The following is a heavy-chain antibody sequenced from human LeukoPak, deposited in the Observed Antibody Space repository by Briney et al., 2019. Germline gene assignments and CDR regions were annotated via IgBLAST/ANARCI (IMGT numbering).Heavy chain of an antibody. CDR2: IRSKPQSYAT. D-gene: IGHD1-26*01. CDR1: GFTFSDSA. Sequence: PGGSLRLSCAASGFTFSDSAIHWVRQASGKGLEWVGRIRSKPQSYATAYDESLKGRFTISRDDSKNTAYLQMSSLKIEDTAVYYCTRVGPSTVVDCWGQGTQVTVSS. CDR3: TRVGPSTVVDC. V-gene: IGHV3-73*01. J-gene: IGHJ4*02.